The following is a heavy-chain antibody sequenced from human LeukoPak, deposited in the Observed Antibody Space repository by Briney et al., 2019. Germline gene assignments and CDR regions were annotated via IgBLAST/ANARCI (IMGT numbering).Heavy chain of an antibody. CDR1: GFTFSSYA. CDR3: AKGRGPYCGGDCYYFDY. V-gene: IGHV3-23*01. J-gene: IGHJ4*02. Sequence: GGSLRLSCAASGFTFSSYAMSWVRQALGKGLEWVSTISSSGGSTYYTDFVKGRFTISRDNSKNTLYLQMNSLRAADTALYYCAKGRGPYCGGDCYYFDYWGQGTLVTVSS. D-gene: IGHD2-21*02. CDR2: ISSSGGST.